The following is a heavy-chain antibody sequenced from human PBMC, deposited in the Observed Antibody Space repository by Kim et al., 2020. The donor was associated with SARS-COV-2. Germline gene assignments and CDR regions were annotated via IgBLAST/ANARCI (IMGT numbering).Heavy chain of an antibody. CDR3: ARGIAAALVLDF. Sequence: GGSLRLSCAASGFAFTSYGMHWVRQAPGKGLEGVAVIWYDGSNQYYADSVKGRFTISRDNSKNTLYLQMNSLRAGDTAVYYCARGIAAALVLDFWGQGTL. J-gene: IGHJ4*02. CDR1: GFAFTSYG. CDR2: IWYDGSNQ. D-gene: IGHD6-13*01. V-gene: IGHV3-33*01.